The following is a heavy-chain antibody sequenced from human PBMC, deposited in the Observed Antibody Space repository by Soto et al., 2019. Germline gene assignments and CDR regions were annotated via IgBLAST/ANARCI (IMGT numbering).Heavy chain of an antibody. CDR3: ARRVIVGPLDY. J-gene: IGHJ4*02. CDR1: GGSISSITYY. D-gene: IGHD1-26*01. CDR2: IYYSGTT. Sequence: SEPLSLTCTVSGGSISSITYYWGWIRQPPGKGLEWIGTIYYSGTTYYSPSLRSRVTISVDTSKNQFFLKLSSVTAADTAVYYCARRVIVGPLDYWGRGTLVTVSS. V-gene: IGHV4-39*01.